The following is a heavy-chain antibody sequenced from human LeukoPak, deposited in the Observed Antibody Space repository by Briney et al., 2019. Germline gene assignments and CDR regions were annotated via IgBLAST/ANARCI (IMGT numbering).Heavy chain of an antibody. CDR1: GFTFSSYW. CDR2: IYSGGST. Sequence: GGSLRLSCAASGFTFSSYWMHWVRQAPGKGLEWVSVIYSGGSTYYADSVKGRFTISRDNSKNTLHLQMNSLRAEDTAVYYCARDGWGYSGYDFWGQGTLVTVSS. D-gene: IGHD5-12*01. CDR3: ARDGWGYSGYDF. V-gene: IGHV3-53*01. J-gene: IGHJ4*02.